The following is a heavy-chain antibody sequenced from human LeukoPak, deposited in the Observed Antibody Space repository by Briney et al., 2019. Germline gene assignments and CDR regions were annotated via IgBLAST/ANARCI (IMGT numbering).Heavy chain of an antibody. V-gene: IGHV4-4*07. J-gene: IGHJ3*01. Sequence: SETLSLTCTVSGGSISSYYWSWIRQPAGKGLEWIGRIYTSGSTNYNPSLKSRVTMSVDTSKNQFSLKLSSVTAADTAVYYCTRVAVGRVGAPRWGAFDFWGQGTMVTVSS. D-gene: IGHD1-26*01. CDR2: IYTSGST. CDR3: TRVAVGRVGAPRWGAFDF. CDR1: GGSISSYY.